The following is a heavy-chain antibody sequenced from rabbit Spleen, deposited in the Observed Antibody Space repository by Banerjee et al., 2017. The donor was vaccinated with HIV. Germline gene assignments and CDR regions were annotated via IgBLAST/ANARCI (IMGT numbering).Heavy chain of an antibody. D-gene: IGHD1-1*01. CDR2: INAVTGKA. Sequence: QEQLVESGGGLVQPGGSLKLSCKASGFSFSNKAVMCWVRQAPGKGLEWIACINAVTGKAVYASWAKGRFTFSKTSSTTVTLQMTSLTAADTATYFCARDLTSVIGWNFNLWGPGTLVTVS. CDR3: ARDLTSVIGWNFNL. V-gene: IGHV1S45*01. CDR1: GFSFSNKAV. J-gene: IGHJ4*01.